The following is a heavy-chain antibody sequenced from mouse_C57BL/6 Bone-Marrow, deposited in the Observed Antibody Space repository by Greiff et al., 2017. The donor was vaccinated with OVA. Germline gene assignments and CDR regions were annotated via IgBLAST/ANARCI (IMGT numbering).Heavy chain of an antibody. CDR3: ARLSTMVTTGYYFDY. D-gene: IGHD2-2*01. J-gene: IGHJ2*01. V-gene: IGHV5-15*01. CDR2: ISNLAYSI. Sequence: EVHLVESGGGLVQPGGSLKLSCAASGFTFSDYGMAWVRQAPRKGPEWVAFISNLAYSIYYADTVTGRFTISRENAKNTLYLEMSSLRSEDTAMYYCARLSTMVTTGYYFDYWGQGTTLTVSS. CDR1: GFTFSDYG.